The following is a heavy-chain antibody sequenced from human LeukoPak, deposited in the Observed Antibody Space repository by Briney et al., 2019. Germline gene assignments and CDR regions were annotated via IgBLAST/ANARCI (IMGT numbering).Heavy chain of an antibody. J-gene: IGHJ3*02. CDR3: AMTTVTYDAFDI. CDR1: GFTFDDYA. V-gene: IGHV3-9*01. D-gene: IGHD4-17*01. CDR2: ISWNSGSI. Sequence: GGSLRLSCAASGFTFDDYAMHWVRQAPGKGLEWVSGISWNSGSIGCADSVKGRFTISRDNAKNSLYLQMSSLRAEDTALYYCAMTTVTYDAFDIWGQGTMVTVSS.